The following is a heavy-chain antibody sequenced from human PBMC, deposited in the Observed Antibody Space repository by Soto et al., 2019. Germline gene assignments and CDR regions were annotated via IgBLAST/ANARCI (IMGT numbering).Heavy chain of an antibody. D-gene: IGHD3-10*01. J-gene: IGHJ5*02. CDR1: GGSISSGGYS. CDR2: IYHSGST. Sequence: QLQLQESGSGLVKPSQTLSLTCAVSGGSISSGGYSWSWIRQPLGKGLEWIGYIYHSGSTYYNPSLKSRVTISVDRSKNQFSLKLSSVTAADTAVYYCASGDGFGSGWFDPWGQGTLVTVSS. V-gene: IGHV4-30-2*01. CDR3: ASGDGFGSGWFDP.